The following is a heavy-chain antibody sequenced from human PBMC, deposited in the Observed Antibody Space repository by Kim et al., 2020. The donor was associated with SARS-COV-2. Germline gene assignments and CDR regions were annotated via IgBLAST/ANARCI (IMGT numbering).Heavy chain of an antibody. D-gene: IGHD2-15*01. CDR3: AKSAYCSGGNCYSWVDY. V-gene: IGHV3-23*01. J-gene: IGHJ4*02. Sequence: VKGRFTISRDNSKNTLYRQMSSLRADDTAVYYCAKSAYCSGGNCYSWVDYWGQGTLVTVSS.